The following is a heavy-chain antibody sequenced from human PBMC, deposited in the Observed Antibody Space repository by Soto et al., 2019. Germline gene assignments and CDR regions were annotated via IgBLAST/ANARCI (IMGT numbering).Heavy chain of an antibody. CDR2: INPIFGTA. Sequence: SVKVSCKASGGTFSSYAISWVRQAPGQGLEWMGGINPIFGTANYAQKFQGRDTITADESTSTAYMELSSLRSEDTAVYYCARDRGDIVVVPAAIGYYSYYGMDVWGQGTTVTVSS. D-gene: IGHD2-2*02. V-gene: IGHV1-69*13. J-gene: IGHJ6*02. CDR3: ARDRGDIVVVPAAIGYYSYYGMDV. CDR1: GGTFSSYA.